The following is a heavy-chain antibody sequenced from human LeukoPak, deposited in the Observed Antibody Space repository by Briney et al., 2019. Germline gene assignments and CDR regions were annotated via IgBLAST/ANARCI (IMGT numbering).Heavy chain of an antibody. Sequence: GGSLRLSCAASGFTVSSNYMSWVRQAPGKGLEWVSVIYSGGSTYYADSVKGRFTISRDNSKNTLYLQMNSLRAEDTAVYYCARSREWERNDYWGQGTLVTVSS. D-gene: IGHD1-26*01. CDR3: ARSREWERNDY. J-gene: IGHJ4*01. V-gene: IGHV3-53*01. CDR2: IYSGGST. CDR1: GFTVSSNY.